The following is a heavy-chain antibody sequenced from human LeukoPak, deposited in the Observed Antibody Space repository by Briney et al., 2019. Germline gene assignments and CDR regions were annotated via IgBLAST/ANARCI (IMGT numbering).Heavy chain of an antibody. CDR2: IYTSGST. D-gene: IGHD2-15*01. CDR1: GGSISLYY. V-gene: IGHV4-4*07. J-gene: IGHJ3*02. Sequence: PSETLSLTCTVSGGSISLYYWNWIRQPAGKGLEWIGRIYTSGSTNYNPSLKSRVTMSVDTSKNQFSLNLSSVTAADTAVYYCARGRSRNAFDIWGQGTMVTVSS. CDR3: ARGRSRNAFDI.